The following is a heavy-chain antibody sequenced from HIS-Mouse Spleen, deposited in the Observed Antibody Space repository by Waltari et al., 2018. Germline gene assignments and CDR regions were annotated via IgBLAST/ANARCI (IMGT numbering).Heavy chain of an antibody. J-gene: IGHJ4*02. CDR3: ARSKGYCSSTSCYYFDY. V-gene: IGHV4-34*01. CDR1: GGSFSGYY. CDR2: SNHSGST. D-gene: IGHD2-2*01. Sequence: QVQLQQWGAGLLKPSETLSLTCAVYGGSFSGYYWSWIRQPPGKGLEWIGESNHSGSTNYNPSLKSRVTISVDTSKNQFSLKLSSVTAADTAVYYCARSKGYCSSTSCYYFDYWGQGTLVTVSS.